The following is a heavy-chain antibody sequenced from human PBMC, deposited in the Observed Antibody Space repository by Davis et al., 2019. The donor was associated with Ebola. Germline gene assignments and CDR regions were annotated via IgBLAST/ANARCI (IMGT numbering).Heavy chain of an antibody. J-gene: IGHJ4*02. CDR3: AKEVVVAPCYFDY. CDR2: ISGSGGST. V-gene: IGHV3-23*01. CDR1: GFTFSSYA. Sequence: GESLKISCAASGFTFSSYAMSWVRQAPGKGLEWVSAISGSGGSTYYADSVKGRFTISRDNSKNTLYLHVNSLRAEDTAVYYCAKEVVVAPCYFDYWGRGTLVTVSS. D-gene: IGHD2-15*01.